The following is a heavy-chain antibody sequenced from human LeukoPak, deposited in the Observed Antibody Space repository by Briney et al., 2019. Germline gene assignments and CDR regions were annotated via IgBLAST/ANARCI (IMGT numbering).Heavy chain of an antibody. CDR3: ARGRGYTYYQ. CDR2: IYTSGST. D-gene: IGHD5-18*01. J-gene: IGHJ4*02. CDR1: GGSISGYY. V-gene: IGHV4-4*07. Sequence: SETLSLTCTVSGGSISGYYWSWIRQPAGEGLEWIGHIYTSGSTDYNPSLKSRVTMSVDTSKRQSSLKLSSVTAADTAVYFCARGRGYTYYQWGQGTLVIVSS.